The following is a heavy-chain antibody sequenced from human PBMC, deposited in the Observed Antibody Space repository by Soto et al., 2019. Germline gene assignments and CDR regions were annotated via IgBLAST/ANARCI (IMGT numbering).Heavy chain of an antibody. CDR1: GFTFSSYS. CDR2: ISSSSSTI. D-gene: IGHD3-3*01. J-gene: IGHJ4*02. Sequence: GGSLRLSCAASGFTFSSYSMNWVRQAPGKGLEWVSYISSSSSTIYYADSVKGRFTISRDNAKNSLYLQMNSLRAEDTAVYYCARDAGEWLLNSPYDRPIWGQGTLVTVSS. V-gene: IGHV3-48*01. CDR3: ARDAGEWLLNSPYDRPI.